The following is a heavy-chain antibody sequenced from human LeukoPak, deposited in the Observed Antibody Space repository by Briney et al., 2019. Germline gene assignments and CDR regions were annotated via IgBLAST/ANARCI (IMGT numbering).Heavy chain of an antibody. CDR1: GYTFTDYY. D-gene: IGHD1-26*01. V-gene: IGHV1-69-2*01. CDR3: ATISWELPPINWFDP. Sequence: GATVKISCKASGYTFTDYYMHWVQQAPGKGLEWMGRVDPEDGETIYAEKFQGRVTITADTSTDTAYMELSSLRSEDTAVYYCATISWELPPINWFDPWGQGTLVTVSS. J-gene: IGHJ5*02. CDR2: VDPEDGET.